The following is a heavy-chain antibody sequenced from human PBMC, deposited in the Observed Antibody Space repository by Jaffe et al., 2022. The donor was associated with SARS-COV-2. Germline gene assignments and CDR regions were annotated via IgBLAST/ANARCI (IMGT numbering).Heavy chain of an antibody. CDR3: ARENRPGYYDSSAQTGWFDP. CDR1: GFTFSSYA. Sequence: QVQLVESGGGVVQPGRSLRLSCAASGFTFSSYAMHWVRQAPGKGLEWVAVISYDGSNKYYADSVKGRFTISRDNSKNTLYLQMNSLRAEDTAVYYCARENRPGYYDSSAQTGWFDPWGQGTLVTVSS. CDR2: ISYDGSNK. J-gene: IGHJ5*02. V-gene: IGHV3-30*04. D-gene: IGHD3-22*01.